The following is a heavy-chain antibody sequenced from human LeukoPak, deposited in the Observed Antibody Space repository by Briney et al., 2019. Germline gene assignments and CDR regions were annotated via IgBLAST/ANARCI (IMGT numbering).Heavy chain of an antibody. V-gene: IGHV1-18*01. CDR3: ARVLTYYFYGMDV. Sequence: ASVNVSCKASGYTFTSYGISWVRQAPGQGLEWMGWINAYNGNTNYAQKLQGRVTMTTDTSTSTAYMELRSLRSDDTAVYYCARVLTYYFYGMDVWGQGTTVTVSS. J-gene: IGHJ6*02. CDR2: INAYNGNT. CDR1: GYTFTSYG.